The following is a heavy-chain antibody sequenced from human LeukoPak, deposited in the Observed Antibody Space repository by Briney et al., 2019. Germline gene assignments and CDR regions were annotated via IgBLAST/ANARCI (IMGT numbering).Heavy chain of an antibody. CDR2: IVVGSGNT. Sequence: SVKVSCKASGFTFTSSAVQWVRQARGQRLEWIGWIVVGSGNTNYAQKFQERVTITRDMSTSTAYMELSSLRSEDTAAYYCAADGGVEMATIMDYWGQGTLVTVSS. CDR1: GFTFTSSA. J-gene: IGHJ4*02. V-gene: IGHV1-58*01. CDR3: AADGGVEMATIMDY. D-gene: IGHD5-24*01.